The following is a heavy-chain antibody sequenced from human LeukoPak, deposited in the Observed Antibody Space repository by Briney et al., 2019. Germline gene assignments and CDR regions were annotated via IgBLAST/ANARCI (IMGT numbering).Heavy chain of an antibody. CDR1: GFTFSSNA. J-gene: IGHJ4*02. CDR2: ISNDGSNK. Sequence: GGSLRLAWPASGFTFSSNAMHWVRQAPGNGLEWVAVISNDGSNKYYADSVKGRFTISRDNSKNTLYLQMNSLRPEDTAVYYCAKADTSGWYNFDYWGQGTLVTVSS. V-gene: IGHV3-30*18. D-gene: IGHD6-19*01. CDR3: AKADTSGWYNFDY.